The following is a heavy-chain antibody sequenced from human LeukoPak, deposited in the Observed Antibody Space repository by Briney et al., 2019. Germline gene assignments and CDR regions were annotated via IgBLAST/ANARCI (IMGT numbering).Heavy chain of an antibody. Sequence: ASVKVSSKTSGGTFNNSAISWVRQAPGQGLEWLGGIMPLFGTAGSAQKFQGRVTITKDESTRTVYLELTSLTSDDTAVYYCARDVHGDYGSGWFDPWGQGTLVSVSS. CDR2: IMPLFGTA. V-gene: IGHV1-69*05. CDR3: ARDVHGDYGSGWFDP. D-gene: IGHD4-17*01. J-gene: IGHJ5*02. CDR1: GGTFNNSA.